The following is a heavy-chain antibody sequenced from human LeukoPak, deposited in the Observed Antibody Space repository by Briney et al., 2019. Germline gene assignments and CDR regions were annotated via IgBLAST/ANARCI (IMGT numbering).Heavy chain of an antibody. J-gene: IGHJ4*02. D-gene: IGHD1-1*01. CDR3: AALDLGRDY. CDR2: ISNDGIDE. CDR1: GFPFSSYT. V-gene: IGHV3-30*04. Sequence: GRPLRLSCGASGFPFSSYTMHGLRQSPGKALEGVASISNDGIDERYADSMKGRFTISRDNFKNKLFLQMNNLKAEDTAVYYCAALDLGRDYWGQGTLVTVSS.